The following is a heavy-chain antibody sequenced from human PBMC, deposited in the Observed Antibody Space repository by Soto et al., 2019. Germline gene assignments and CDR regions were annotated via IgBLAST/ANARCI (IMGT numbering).Heavy chain of an antibody. CDR1: GGSIISNNW. CDR2: IYHSGST. J-gene: IGHJ4*02. V-gene: IGHV4-4*02. CDR3: AGRRDGSGSLDY. D-gene: IGHD3-10*01. Sequence: QVQLQESGPGLVKPSGTLSLTCAVSGGSIISNNWWNWVRQPPGKGLEWIGEIYHSGSTTYNPSLMSRVTISVDRSKNQFSVNLNSVTAADTAVYYCAGRRDGSGSLDYWGQGTLVTVSS.